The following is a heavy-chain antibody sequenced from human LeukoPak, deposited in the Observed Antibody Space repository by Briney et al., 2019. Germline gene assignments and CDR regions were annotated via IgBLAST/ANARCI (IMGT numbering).Heavy chain of an antibody. CDR3: ARQEVDYGAPAGFHN. Sequence: GMSLRLSCAASGFTFSSDEMNWVRQAPGKGLEWVSYISSSGSTIYHADSVKGRFTISRDNAKNALYLQMNSLRAEDTAVYYCARQEVDYGAPAGFHNWGQGTLVTVSS. V-gene: IGHV3-48*03. D-gene: IGHD4-17*01. J-gene: IGHJ4*02. CDR2: ISSSGSTI. CDR1: GFTFSSDE.